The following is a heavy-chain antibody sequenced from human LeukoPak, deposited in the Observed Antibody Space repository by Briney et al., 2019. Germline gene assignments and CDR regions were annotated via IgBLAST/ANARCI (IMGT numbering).Heavy chain of an antibody. V-gene: IGHV4-39*01. CDR1: GGSISSTTYY. D-gene: IGHD6-6*01. Sequence: SETLSLTCTVSGGSISSTTYYWGWIRQPPGEGLEWIGSIYYSGSTYYNPSLKSRVSISVDTSKNQFSLKLNSVTAADTAVYYCARLRLLDSSSSDWGQGTLVTVSS. CDR3: ARLRLLDSSSSD. J-gene: IGHJ4*02. CDR2: IYYSGST.